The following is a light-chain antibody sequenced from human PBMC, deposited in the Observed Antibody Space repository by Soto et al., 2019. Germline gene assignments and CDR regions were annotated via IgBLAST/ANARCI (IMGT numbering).Light chain of an antibody. Sequence: QSLLPQPASVSGSPGQSITISCTGTSSDVGGYNYVSWYQQHPGKAPKLMIYDVSDRPSGVSNRFSASKSGNTASLTISGLQAEDEADYYCCSYTSSSTPWVFGTGTKVTVL. V-gene: IGLV2-14*03. CDR2: DVS. CDR3: CSYTSSSTPWV. J-gene: IGLJ1*01. CDR1: SSDVGGYNY.